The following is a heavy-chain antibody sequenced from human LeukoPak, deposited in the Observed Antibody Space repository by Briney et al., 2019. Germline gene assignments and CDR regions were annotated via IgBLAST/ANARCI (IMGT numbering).Heavy chain of an antibody. D-gene: IGHD4-17*01. Sequence: ASVKVSCKASGYTFTGYYMHWVRQAPGQGLEWMGWINPNSGGTNYAQKFQGRVTMTRDTSISTAYMELSRLRSDDTAVYYCARSTVTTSCYYMDVWGKGTTVTVSS. CDR3: ARSTVTTSCYYMDV. V-gene: IGHV1-2*02. CDR2: INPNSGGT. CDR1: GYTFTGYY. J-gene: IGHJ6*03.